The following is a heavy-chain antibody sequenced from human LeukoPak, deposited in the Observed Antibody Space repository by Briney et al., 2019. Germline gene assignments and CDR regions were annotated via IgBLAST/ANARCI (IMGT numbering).Heavy chain of an antibody. CDR1: GYTFTSYY. J-gene: IGHJ4*02. CDR2: INPSGGRT. D-gene: IGHD3-3*01. CDR3: ARDEGIIRFLEWSPRDYFNY. Sequence: EASVKVSCKASGYTFTSYYMHWVRQAPGQGLEWMGIINPSGGRTSYAQKFQGRVTMTRDTSTSTVYMELSSLRSEDTAVYYCARDEGIIRFLEWSPRDYFNYWGQGTLVTVSS. V-gene: IGHV1-46*01.